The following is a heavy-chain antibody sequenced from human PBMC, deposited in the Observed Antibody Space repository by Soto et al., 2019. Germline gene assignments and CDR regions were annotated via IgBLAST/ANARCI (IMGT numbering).Heavy chain of an antibody. V-gene: IGHV3-53*01. CDR1: GFSVTTTY. CDR3: ARGTWGISWPNFFDY. D-gene: IGHD6-13*01. CDR2: MYAGGST. J-gene: IGHJ4*02. Sequence: PGGSLRLSCTAPGFSVTTTYMSWVRQAPGKGLEWVSLMYAGGSTSYADSVKGRFTVSRDNSNNTLFLQLDSLRVEDTAVYYCARGTWGISWPNFFDYWGQGVRVTVSS.